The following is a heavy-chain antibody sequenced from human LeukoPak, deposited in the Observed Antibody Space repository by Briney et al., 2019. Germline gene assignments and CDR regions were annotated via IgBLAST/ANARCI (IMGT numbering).Heavy chain of an antibody. CDR1: GYTFTSYH. CDR3: ARGRYDSSGYLAY. J-gene: IGHJ4*02. V-gene: IGHV1-46*01. Sequence: ASVKVSCKASGYTFTSYHMHWVRQAPGQGLEWMGKINLSGGSTTYAQKFQGRVTMTRDTSTGTVYMELSSLRSEDTAVYYCARGRYDSSGYLAYWGQGTLVTVSS. CDR2: INLSGGST. D-gene: IGHD3-22*01.